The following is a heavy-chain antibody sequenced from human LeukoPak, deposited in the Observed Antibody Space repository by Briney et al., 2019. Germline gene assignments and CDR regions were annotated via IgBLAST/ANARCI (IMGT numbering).Heavy chain of an antibody. CDR1: GFMFSDYA. D-gene: IGHD3-3*01. V-gene: IGHV3-23*01. CDR3: AKDPRPYYDVPVGY. Sequence: GGSLRLSCVASGFMFSDYAMSWLRQARGEGREGVSSISSSGGTTFYADSVKGRCTISRDLFKKTVHLEMKAMRAADTAVYYCAKDPRPYYDVPVGYWGQGTLVTVSP. J-gene: IGHJ4*02. CDR2: ISSSGGTT.